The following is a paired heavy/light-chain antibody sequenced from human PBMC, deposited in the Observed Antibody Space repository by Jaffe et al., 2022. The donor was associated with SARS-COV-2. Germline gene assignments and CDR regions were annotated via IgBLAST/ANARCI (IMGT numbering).Heavy chain of an antibody. Sequence: EVQLLESGGGLVQPGGSLRLSCAASGFTFSRHAMTWIRQAPGRGLEWVSGITTDENAFYSDSVKGRFTISRDNSKSTLHLQMNSLRAEDMAIYYCVKGGWGTRSDYWGQGTLVTVSS. V-gene: IGHV3-23*01. CDR2: ITTDENA. D-gene: IGHD7-27*01. CDR1: GFTFSRHA. J-gene: IGHJ4*02. CDR3: VKGGWGTRSDY.
Light chain of an antibody. V-gene: IGLV7-46*01. Sequence: QAVVTQEPSLTVSPGGTVTLTCGSSTGAVTNGHYPYWLQQKPGQAPRTLISDTNYRHSWTPARFSGSLLGAKATLTLSGAQPEDEADYYCFLSFRGAWVFGGGTKLTVL. J-gene: IGLJ3*02. CDR1: TGAVTNGHY. CDR3: FLSFRGAWV. CDR2: DTN.